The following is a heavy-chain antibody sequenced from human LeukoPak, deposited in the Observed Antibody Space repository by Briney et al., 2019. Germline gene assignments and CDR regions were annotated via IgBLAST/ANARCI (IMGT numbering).Heavy chain of an antibody. J-gene: IGHJ4*02. CDR1: GFTFSTYG. CDR2: IWHDGSNK. CDR3: ARAVGPYDY. D-gene: IGHD3-10*01. V-gene: IGHV3-33*01. Sequence: PGGSLRLSCAASGFTFSTYGIHWVRQAPGKGLEWVAVIWHDGSNKYYADSVKGRFTISRDNSKNTLYLQMNSLRAEDTAVYFCARAVGPYDYWGQGTLVTGSS.